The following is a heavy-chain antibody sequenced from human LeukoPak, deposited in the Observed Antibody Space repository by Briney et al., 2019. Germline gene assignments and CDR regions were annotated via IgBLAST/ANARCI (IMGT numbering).Heavy chain of an antibody. CDR1: GYTFTSYG. Sequence: GASVKVSCKASGYTFTSYGISWVRQAPGQGLEWMGWISAYNGNTNYAQKLQGRVTMTTDTSTSTAYMELRSLRSDDTAVYYCARSVKNTSPIANFDYWGQGTLVTASS. CDR3: ARSVKNTSPIANFDY. J-gene: IGHJ4*02. D-gene: IGHD2-2*01. CDR2: ISAYNGNT. V-gene: IGHV1-18*01.